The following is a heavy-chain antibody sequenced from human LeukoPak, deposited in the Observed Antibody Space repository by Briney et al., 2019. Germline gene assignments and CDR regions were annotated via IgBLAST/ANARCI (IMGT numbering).Heavy chain of an antibody. CDR2: INPNSGGT. Sequence: ASVKVSCKASGYTFTGYYMYWVRQAPGQGLQWMGWINPNSGGTNYAQKFQGRVTMTRDTSISTAYMGLSRLRSDDTAVYYCARVLSGYPTAFDIWGQGTMVTVSS. J-gene: IGHJ3*02. D-gene: IGHD3-22*01. V-gene: IGHV1-2*02. CDR1: GYTFTGYY. CDR3: ARVLSGYPTAFDI.